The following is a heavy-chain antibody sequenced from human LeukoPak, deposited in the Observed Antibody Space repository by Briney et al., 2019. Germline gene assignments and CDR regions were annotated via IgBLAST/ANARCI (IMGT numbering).Heavy chain of an antibody. V-gene: IGHV3-30-3*01. Sequence: PGGSLRPSCAASGFTFSSYAMHWVRQAPGKGLEWVAVISYDGSNKYYADSVKGRFTISRDNSKNTLYLQMNSLRAEDTAVYYCARTVEWELLGPLDYWGQGTLVTVSS. D-gene: IGHD1-26*01. CDR1: GFTFSSYA. J-gene: IGHJ4*02. CDR3: ARTVEWELLGPLDY. CDR2: ISYDGSNK.